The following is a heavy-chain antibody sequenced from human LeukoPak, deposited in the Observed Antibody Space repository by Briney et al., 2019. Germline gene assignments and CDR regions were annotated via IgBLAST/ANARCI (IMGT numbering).Heavy chain of an antibody. Sequence: SETLSLTCAVYGGSFSGYYWSWIRQPPGKGLEWIGEINHSGSTNYNPSLKSRVTISGDTSKHHFSLELRSATVADTAVYYCAISGNYFSRDAFDIWGQGTMVTVSS. V-gene: IGHV4-34*01. CDR1: GGSFSGYY. CDR3: AISGNYFSRDAFDI. J-gene: IGHJ3*02. CDR2: INHSGST. D-gene: IGHD1-26*01.